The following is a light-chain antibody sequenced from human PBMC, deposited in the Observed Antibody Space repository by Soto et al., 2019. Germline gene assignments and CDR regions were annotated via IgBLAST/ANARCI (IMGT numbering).Light chain of an antibody. CDR2: GAT. J-gene: IGKJ1*01. V-gene: IGKV1-6*02. CDR1: QGIRND. CDR3: LQDYRFPWT. Sequence: PSALSASVGDRVTITCRASQGIRNDLGWYQQKPGKAPDLLIYGATSLQSGVPSRFSGSGSGTDFTLTINSLQPEDFATYYCLQDYRFPWTFGQGTKVDIK.